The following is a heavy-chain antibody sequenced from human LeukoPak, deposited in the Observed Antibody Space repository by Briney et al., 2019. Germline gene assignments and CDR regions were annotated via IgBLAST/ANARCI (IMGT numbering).Heavy chain of an antibody. D-gene: IGHD6-19*01. Sequence: SETLSLTCTVSSYSISSGYYWGWIRQPPGKGLEWIGSIYHSGNTYYNPSLKSRVTISIDTSRTQFSLNLSSVTAADTAIYYCAREYTLYRSGWFLDYWGQGTVVTVSS. CDR3: AREYTLYRSGWFLDY. J-gene: IGHJ4*02. CDR1: SYSISSGYY. V-gene: IGHV4-38-2*02. CDR2: IYHSGNT.